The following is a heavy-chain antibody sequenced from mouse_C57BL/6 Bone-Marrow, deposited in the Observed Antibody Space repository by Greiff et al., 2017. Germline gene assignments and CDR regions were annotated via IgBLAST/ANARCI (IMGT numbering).Heavy chain of an antibody. CDR3: ARGIYYDFTWCAY. CDR2: IYPRSGNT. V-gene: IGHV1-81*01. D-gene: IGHD2-4*01. Sequence: VQLVESGAELARPGASVKLSCKASGYTFTSYGISWVKQRTGQGLEWIGEIYPRSGNTYYNEKFKGKATLTADKSSSTAYMELRSLTSEDSAVSFCARGIYYDFTWCAYRGHETLGTVS. J-gene: IGHJ3*01. CDR1: GYTFTSYG.